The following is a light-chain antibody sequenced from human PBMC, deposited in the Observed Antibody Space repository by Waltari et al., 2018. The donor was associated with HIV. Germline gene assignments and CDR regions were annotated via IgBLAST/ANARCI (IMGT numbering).Light chain of an antibody. CDR1: QDISNY. J-gene: IGKJ1*01. V-gene: IGKV1-27*01. CDR3: QKYDSAPRT. CDR2: AAS. Sequence: DIQMTQSPSSLSASVGDRVTITCRASQDISNYLAWYQQKPGKIPKLLIYAASSLHSGVPSRFSGSGSGTDFTLTIGGLQPEDVATYCCQKYDSAPRTFGQGTKVEIK.